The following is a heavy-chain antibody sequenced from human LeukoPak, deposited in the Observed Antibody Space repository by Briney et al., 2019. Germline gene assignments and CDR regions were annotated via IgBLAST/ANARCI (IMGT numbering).Heavy chain of an antibody. J-gene: IGHJ5*02. CDR3: ARDRAWGYEMGYQLLYDNWFDP. V-gene: IGHV1-18*01. D-gene: IGHD2-2*02. CDR1: GYTFTSYG. CDR2: ISAYNGNT. Sequence: EASVKVSCKASGYTFTSYGISWVRQAPGQGLEWMGWISAYNGNTNYAQKLQGRVTMTTDTSTSTAYMELRSLRSDDTAVYYCARDRAWGYEMGYQLLYDNWFDPWGQGTLVTVSS.